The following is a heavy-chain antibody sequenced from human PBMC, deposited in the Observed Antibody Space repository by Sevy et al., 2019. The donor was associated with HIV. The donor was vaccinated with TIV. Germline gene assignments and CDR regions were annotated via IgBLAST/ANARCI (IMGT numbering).Heavy chain of an antibody. D-gene: IGHD3-3*01. CDR2: IKQDGSEK. Sequence: GGSLRLSCAASGFTFSSYWMSWVRQAPGKGLEWVANIKQDGSEKYYVDSVKGRFTISRDNAKNSLYLQMNSLRAEDTAVYYCAREINDFWSGYYLDYWGQGTLVTVSS. CDR1: GFTFSSYW. CDR3: AREINDFWSGYYLDY. V-gene: IGHV3-7*01. J-gene: IGHJ4*02.